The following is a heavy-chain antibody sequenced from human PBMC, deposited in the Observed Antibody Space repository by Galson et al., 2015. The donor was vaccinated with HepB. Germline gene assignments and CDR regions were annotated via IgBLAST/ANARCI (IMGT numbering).Heavy chain of an antibody. Sequence: ALRLSCAASGFTFGSSIMNWVRQAPGKGLEWVSYISIISSTIYYADSVKGRFTISRDNSKNSLYLQMNSLRDDDTAVYYCATVRGYSYGYDYWGQGTLVTVSS. J-gene: IGHJ4*02. CDR1: GFTFGSSI. D-gene: IGHD5-18*01. CDR2: ISIISSTI. CDR3: ATVRGYSYGYDY. V-gene: IGHV3-48*02.